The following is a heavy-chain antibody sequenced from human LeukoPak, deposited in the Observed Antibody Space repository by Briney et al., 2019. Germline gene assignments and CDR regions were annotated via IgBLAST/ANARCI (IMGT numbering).Heavy chain of an antibody. CDR2: ISSNGGST. D-gene: IGHD3-9*01. V-gene: IGHV3-64*01. J-gene: IGHJ6*03. Sequence: GGSLRLSCAASRFTSSSYAMHWVRQAPGKGLEYVSAISSNGGSTYYANSVKGRFTISRDNSKNTLYLQMGSLRAEDMAVYYCARDAVRYFDWLPLYYYYYMDVWGKGTTVTVSS. CDR3: ARDAVRYFDWLPLYYYYYMDV. CDR1: RFTSSSYA.